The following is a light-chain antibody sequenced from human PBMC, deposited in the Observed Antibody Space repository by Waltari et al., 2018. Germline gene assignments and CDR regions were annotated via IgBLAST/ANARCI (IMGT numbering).Light chain of an antibody. CDR3: QQYDNLLLT. J-gene: IGKJ4*01. Sequence: DIQMTQSPSSLSASVGDRVTITCQASQDISNSLNWYQQKPGKAPKLLIYDASNLETGVPSRFSGSGSGTDFTFTISSLQPEDIATYYCQQYDNLLLTFGGGTK. V-gene: IGKV1-33*01. CDR2: DAS. CDR1: QDISNS.